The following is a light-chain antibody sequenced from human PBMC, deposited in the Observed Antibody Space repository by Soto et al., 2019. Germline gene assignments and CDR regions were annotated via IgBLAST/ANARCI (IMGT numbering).Light chain of an antibody. Sequence: QLVLTQPASVSGSPGQSITISCTGTSSDVGGYNYVSWYQQHPGKAPKLMIYDVSNRPSGVSNRFSGSKSGNTASLTISGLKAEDEADYYCSSYTSSSTYVFGTGTKVTVL. V-gene: IGLV2-14*01. CDR2: DVS. CDR1: SSDVGGYNY. CDR3: SSYTSSSTYV. J-gene: IGLJ1*01.